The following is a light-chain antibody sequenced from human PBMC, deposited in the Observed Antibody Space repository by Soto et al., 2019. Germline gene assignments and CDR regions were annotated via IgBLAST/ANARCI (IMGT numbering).Light chain of an antibody. CDR1: QGIXSG. Sequence: TKWAAALPASGSDRVTITCRASQGIXSGLAWYQQKPGKAPKMLIXADSSLGNAVPSRLRGSGSGKEFALIITSMRPAEFAKYYCRQYNSNLPWPFGQGTKV. J-gene: IGKJ1*01. CDR3: RQYNSNLPWP. V-gene: IGKV1-5*01. CDR2: ADS.